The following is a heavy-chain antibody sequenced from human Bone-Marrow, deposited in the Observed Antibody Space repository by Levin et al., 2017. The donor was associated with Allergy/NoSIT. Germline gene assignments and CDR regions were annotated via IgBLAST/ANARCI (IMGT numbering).Heavy chain of an antibody. CDR2: ISYDGSNK. V-gene: IGHV3-30*18. J-gene: IGHJ4*02. CDR3: AKLALGYCSGGSCSEDLDY. Sequence: GESLKISCAASGFTFSSYGMHWVRQAPGKGLEWVAVISYDGSNKYYADSVKGRFTISRDNSKNTLYLQMNSLRAEDTAVYYCAKLALGYCSGGSCSEDLDYWGQGTLVTVSS. D-gene: IGHD2-15*01. CDR1: GFTFSSYG.